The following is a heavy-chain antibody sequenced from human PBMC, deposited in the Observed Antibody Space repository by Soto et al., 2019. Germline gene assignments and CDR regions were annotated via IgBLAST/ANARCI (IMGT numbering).Heavy chain of an antibody. D-gene: IGHD1-26*01. Sequence: GGSLRLSCAASGLPFSSYGMHWVRQAPGKGLEWVAVISYDGSNKYYADSVKGRFTISRDNSKNTLYLQMNSLRAEDTAVYYCAKDVSVWELVYYFDYWGQGTLVTVSS. CDR2: ISYDGSNK. CDR1: GLPFSSYG. J-gene: IGHJ4*02. CDR3: AKDVSVWELVYYFDY. V-gene: IGHV3-30*18.